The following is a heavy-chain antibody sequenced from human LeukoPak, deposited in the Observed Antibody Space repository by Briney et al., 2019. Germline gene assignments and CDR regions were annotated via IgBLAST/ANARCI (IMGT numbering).Heavy chain of an antibody. D-gene: IGHD3-22*01. Sequence: SGGSLRLSCAASGFTVSSNYMSWVRQAPGKGLEWVSVIYSGGSTYYADSVKGRFTISRDNSKNTLYLQMNSLRAEDTAVYYCATPDRYYYDSSGSRLYFQHWGQGTLVTVSS. CDR3: ATPDRYYYDSSGSRLYFQH. CDR1: GFTVSSNY. J-gene: IGHJ1*01. V-gene: IGHV3-66*01. CDR2: IYSGGST.